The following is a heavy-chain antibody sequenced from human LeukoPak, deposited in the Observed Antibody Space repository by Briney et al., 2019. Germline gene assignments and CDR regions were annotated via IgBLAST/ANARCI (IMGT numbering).Heavy chain of an antibody. CDR3: ARAYSSSWHWNWFDP. CDR1: GYSISSGYY. Sequence: SETLSLTCTVSGYSISSGYYWGWIRQPPGKGLEWIGNIYPTGSTYYNPSLKSRVTISVDTSKNQFSLKVSSVSAADTAVYYCARAYSSSWHWNWFDPWGQGTLVTVSS. J-gene: IGHJ5*02. CDR2: IYPTGST. D-gene: IGHD6-13*01. V-gene: IGHV4-38-2*02.